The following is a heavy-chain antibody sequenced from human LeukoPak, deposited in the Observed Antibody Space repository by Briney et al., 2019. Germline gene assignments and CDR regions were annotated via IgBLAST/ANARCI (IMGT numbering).Heavy chain of an antibody. D-gene: IGHD1-26*01. J-gene: IGHJ4*02. CDR2: INTNTENP. Sequence: ASVKVSCKASGYSFTTSSISWLRQAPGQGLEWMGWINTNTENPMYAQGFTGRFVFSLDTSVSTAYLQISSLKAEDTAVYYCARPLHPGGILPGYWGQGTLVTVSS. CDR1: GYSFTTSS. V-gene: IGHV7-4-1*02. CDR3: ARPLHPGGILPGY.